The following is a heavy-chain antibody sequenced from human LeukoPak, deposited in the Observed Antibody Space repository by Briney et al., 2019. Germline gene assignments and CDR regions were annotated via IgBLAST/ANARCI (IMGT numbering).Heavy chain of an antibody. CDR1: GFTFSSYW. D-gene: IGHD3-10*01. CDR3: ARGGSGSYSAGLR. CDR2: IKQDGSEK. Sequence: PGGSLRLSCAASGFTFSSYWMSWVRQAPGKGLEWVANIKQDGSEKYYVDSVKGRFTISRDNAKNSLYLQMNSLRAEDTAVYYCARGGSGSYSAGLRWGQGTLVTVSS. J-gene: IGHJ4*02. V-gene: IGHV3-7*01.